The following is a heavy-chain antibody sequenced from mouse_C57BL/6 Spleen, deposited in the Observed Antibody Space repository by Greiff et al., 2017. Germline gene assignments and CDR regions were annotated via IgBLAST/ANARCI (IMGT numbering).Heavy chain of an antibody. J-gene: IGHJ2*01. CDR3: ARGGLPPYYFDY. V-gene: IGHV1-53*01. D-gene: IGHD2-2*01. Sequence: VQLQQPGTELEKPGASVKLSCKASGYTFTSYWLHWVKQRPGQGLEWIGNINPSNGGTNYNEKFKSKATLTVDKSSITAYMQLSSLTSEDSAVYYCARGGLPPYYFDYWGQGTTLTVSS. CDR2: INPSNGGT. CDR1: GYTFTSYW.